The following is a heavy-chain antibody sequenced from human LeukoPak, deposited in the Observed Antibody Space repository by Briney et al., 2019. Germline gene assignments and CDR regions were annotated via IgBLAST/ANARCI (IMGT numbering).Heavy chain of an antibody. Sequence: GGSLRLSCAASGFTFSSYGMTRVRQAPGKGLEWVSYISSSGSTIYYADSVKGRFTISRDNAKNSLYLQLNSLRAEDTAVYYCAKLRSWNDPGGFDPWGQGTLVTVSS. D-gene: IGHD1-1*01. V-gene: IGHV3-48*01. J-gene: IGHJ5*02. CDR3: AKLRSWNDPGGFDP. CDR2: ISSSGSTI. CDR1: GFTFSSYG.